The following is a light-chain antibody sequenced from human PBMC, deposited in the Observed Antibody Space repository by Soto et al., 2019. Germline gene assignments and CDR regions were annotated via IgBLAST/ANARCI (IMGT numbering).Light chain of an antibody. J-gene: IGKJ4*01. V-gene: IGKV2-28*01. CDR2: LGS. CDR1: QSLLHSNGNIY. Sequence: DIVMTQSPLSLPVTPGEPASISCRSTQSLLHSNGNIYLDWYVQKPGQSPQLLIYLGSYRASGVPDRFSGSGSGTDFTLKISRVEAEDVGVYYCMQGLQTPLTFCGGTKVEIK. CDR3: MQGLQTPLT.